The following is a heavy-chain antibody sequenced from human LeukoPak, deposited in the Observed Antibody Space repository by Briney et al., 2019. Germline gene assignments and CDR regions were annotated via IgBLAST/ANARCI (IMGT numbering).Heavy chain of an antibody. CDR3: ARAVYTGGYGGFYFDY. D-gene: IGHD1-26*01. CDR2: LSGSGSNT. V-gene: IGHV3-23*01. CDR1: GFTFSSYG. J-gene: IGHJ4*02. Sequence: GGSLRLSCAASGFTFSSYGMSWVRQAPGKGLEWASGLSGSGSNTYYADSVKGRFTTSRDNSKNTLYLQMNGLRAEDTAIYYCARAVYTGGYGGFYFDYWGQGTLVTVSS.